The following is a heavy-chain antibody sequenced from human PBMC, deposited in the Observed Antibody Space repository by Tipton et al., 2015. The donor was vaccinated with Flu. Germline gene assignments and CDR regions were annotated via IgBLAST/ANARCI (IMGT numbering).Heavy chain of an antibody. CDR3: ARVLVAGNLH. CDR2: FYCSGVT. D-gene: IGHD6-19*01. J-gene: IGHJ1*01. CDR1: GASIDSSDSY. Sequence: LRLSCTVSGASIDSSDSYWGWVRQPPGKGLEWIGSFYCSGVTSNNPSLRSRATIVADMSKNQFSLRLRSVTAADTAIYYCARVLVAGNLHWGQGTLVIVSS. V-gene: IGHV4-39*07.